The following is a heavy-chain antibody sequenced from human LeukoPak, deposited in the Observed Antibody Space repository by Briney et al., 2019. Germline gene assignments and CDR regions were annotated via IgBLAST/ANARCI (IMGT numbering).Heavy chain of an antibody. Sequence: SGTLSLTCAVSGGYISSFYWWSWVRQPPGKGLEWIGEIYHSGTTNSNPSLKSRVTISVDTSKNQFSLKLSSVTAADTAVYYCARAFHHGSYYNYYYYYYMDVWGKGTTVTISS. D-gene: IGHD1-26*01. CDR2: IYHSGTT. CDR1: GGYISSFYW. V-gene: IGHV4-4*02. CDR3: ARAFHHGSYYNYYYYYYMDV. J-gene: IGHJ6*03.